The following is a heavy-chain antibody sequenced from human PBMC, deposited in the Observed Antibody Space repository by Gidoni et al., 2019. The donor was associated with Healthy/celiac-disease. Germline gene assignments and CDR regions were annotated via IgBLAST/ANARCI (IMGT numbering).Heavy chain of an antibody. D-gene: IGHD2-2*01. Sequence: QVQLVESGGGVVQPGRSLRLSCAASGLTCSSYGMHWVRQAPGKGVEWVAVIWYDGSNKYYADSVKGRFTISRDNSKNTLYLQMNSLRAEDTAVYYCASSLVPAAPLAFWGQGTLVTVSS. V-gene: IGHV3-33*01. CDR2: IWYDGSNK. CDR1: GLTCSSYG. J-gene: IGHJ4*02. CDR3: ASSLVPAAPLAF.